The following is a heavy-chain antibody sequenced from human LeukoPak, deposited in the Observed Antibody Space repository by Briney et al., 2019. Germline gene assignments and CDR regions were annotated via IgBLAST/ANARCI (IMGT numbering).Heavy chain of an antibody. J-gene: IGHJ4*02. CDR2: INPNSGDT. CDR1: GYIFTGYY. Sequence: ASVKVSCKASGYIFTGYYMHWVRQAPGQGLEWMGWINPNSGDTNYAQKFQGRVTMTTDTSTSTAYMELRSLRSDDTAVYYCARERNGDYELWGQGTLVTVSS. V-gene: IGHV1-2*02. CDR3: ARERNGDYEL. D-gene: IGHD4-17*01.